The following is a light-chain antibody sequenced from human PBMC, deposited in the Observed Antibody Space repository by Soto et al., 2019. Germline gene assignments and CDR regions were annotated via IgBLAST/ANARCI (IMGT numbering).Light chain of an antibody. CDR1: QRVSIW. J-gene: IGKJ3*01. CDR2: MTS. V-gene: IGKV1-5*03. CDR3: PLFHTFPFT. Sequence: DIQMTQSPAGVSASRGEGGASSGLASQRVSIWLAWCQQNPGKAPQVLISMTSNSASGVPSRFSGSPSGTDFTLTLSRLQAKDVALYFCPLFHTFPFTSCPPTTVDI.